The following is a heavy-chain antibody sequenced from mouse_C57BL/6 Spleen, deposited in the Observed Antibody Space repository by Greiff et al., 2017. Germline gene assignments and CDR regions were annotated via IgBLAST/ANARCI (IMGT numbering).Heavy chain of an antibody. D-gene: IGHD4-1*01. CDR3: ARRNWDYFDY. CDR2: IRSGSSTI. V-gene: IGHV5-17*01. J-gene: IGHJ2*01. CDR1: GFTFSDYG. Sequence: EVKLQESGGGLVKPGGSLKLSCAASGFTFSDYGMHWVRQAPEQGLEWVAYIRSGSSTIYYADTVKGRFTISRDNAKNTLFLQMTSLRSEDTAMYYCARRNWDYFDYWGQGTTLTVSS.